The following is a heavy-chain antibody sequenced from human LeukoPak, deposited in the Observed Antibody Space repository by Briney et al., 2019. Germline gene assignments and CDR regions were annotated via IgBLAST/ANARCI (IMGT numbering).Heavy chain of an antibody. J-gene: IGHJ4*02. Sequence: ASVKVSCKASGYTFTGYYMHWVRQAPGQGLEWMGWINPNSGGTNYAQKFQGRVTMTRDTSISTAYMELSRLRSDDTAVYYCARSRVRYYDSSGSDYWGQGTLVTVSS. CDR3: ARSRVRYYDSSGSDY. V-gene: IGHV1-2*02. CDR1: GYTFTGYY. D-gene: IGHD3-22*01. CDR2: INPNSGGT.